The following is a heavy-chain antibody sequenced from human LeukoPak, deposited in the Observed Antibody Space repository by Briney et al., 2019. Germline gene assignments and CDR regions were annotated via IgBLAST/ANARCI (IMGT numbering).Heavy chain of an antibody. D-gene: IGHD4-17*01. CDR2: IIPIFDTA. V-gene: IGHV1-69*01. CDR1: GGTFSSYA. J-gene: IGHJ3*02. CDR3: ATSLYGDYGFGAFDI. Sequence: GSSVKVSCKASGGTFSSYAISWVRQAPGHGLEWMGGIIPIFDTANYAQKFPGRVTIIADESASTAYMELSSLRSEDTAVYYCATSLYGDYGFGAFDIWGQGTMVTVSS.